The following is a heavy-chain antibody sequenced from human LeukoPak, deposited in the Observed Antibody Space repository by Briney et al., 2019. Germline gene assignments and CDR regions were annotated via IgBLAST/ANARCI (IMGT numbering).Heavy chain of an antibody. D-gene: IGHD3-3*01. CDR3: ARARVDFWSGYYSHAFDI. J-gene: IGHJ3*02. CDR1: GGSISSHY. V-gene: IGHV4-59*11. Sequence: SETLSLTCTVSGGSISSHYWSWIRQPPGKGLEWIGYIYYSGSTNYNPSLKSRVTISVDTSKNQFSLKLSSVTAADTAVYYCARARVDFWSGYYSHAFDIWGQGTMVTVSS. CDR2: IYYSGST.